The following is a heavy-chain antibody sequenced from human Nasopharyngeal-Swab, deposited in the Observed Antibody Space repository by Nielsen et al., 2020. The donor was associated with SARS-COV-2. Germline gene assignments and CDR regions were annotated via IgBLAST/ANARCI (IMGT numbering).Heavy chain of an antibody. J-gene: IGHJ3*02. CDR1: GFAFDDYA. CDR2: ISWNSGSI. V-gene: IGHV3-9*01. Sequence: SLKISCAASGFAFDDYAVHWVRQAPGKGLEWVSGISWNSGSIGYADSVKGRFTISRDIAKNSLYLQMNSLRAEDTALYYCAKGQSSGWYATNDAFDIWGQGTMVTVSS. D-gene: IGHD6-19*01. CDR3: AKGQSSGWYATNDAFDI.